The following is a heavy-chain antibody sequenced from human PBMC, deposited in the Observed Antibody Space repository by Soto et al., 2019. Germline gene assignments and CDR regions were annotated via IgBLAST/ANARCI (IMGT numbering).Heavy chain of an antibody. Sequence: SVKVSCKASGGTFSSYAISWVRQAPGQGLEWMGGIIPIFGTANYAQKFQGRVTITADESTSTAYMELSSLRSEDTAVYYCARDPYFSGGPHGYCGSGVETNYYYYGMDVWGQGTTVTVSS. CDR1: GGTFSSYA. CDR2: IIPIFGTA. V-gene: IGHV1-69*13. J-gene: IGHJ6*02. CDR3: ARDPYFSGGPHGYCGSGVETNYYYYGMDV. D-gene: IGHD3-10*01.